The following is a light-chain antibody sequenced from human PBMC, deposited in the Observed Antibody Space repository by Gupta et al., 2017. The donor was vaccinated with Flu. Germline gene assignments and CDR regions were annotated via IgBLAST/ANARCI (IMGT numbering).Light chain of an antibody. J-gene: IGKJ2*01. Sequence: EIVLTQSPGTLSLSPGERATLSCRASQTVNNNYVAWYQQKPGQAPRLLLFAAYSRATGIPDRFSGRGSGTDFTLTISRLEPEDFAVYYCQHYGRSPRTFGQGTNLEIK. CDR1: QTVNNNY. CDR2: AAY. CDR3: QHYGRSPRT. V-gene: IGKV3-20*01.